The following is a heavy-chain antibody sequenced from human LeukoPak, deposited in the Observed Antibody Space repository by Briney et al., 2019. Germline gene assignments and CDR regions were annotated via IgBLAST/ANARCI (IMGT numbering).Heavy chain of an antibody. CDR2: ISGSGGST. CDR1: GFTFSSYA. D-gene: IGHD3-10*01. J-gene: IGHJ6*02. V-gene: IGHV3-23*01. Sequence: PGGSLRLSCAASGFTFSSYAMSWVRQAPGKGLEWVSAISGSGGSTYYADSVKGRFTISRDNSKNTLYLQMNSLRAEDTAVYYCAKYSERFAELLGAYYYYGMDVWGQGTTVTVSS. CDR3: AKYSERFAELLGAYYYYGMDV.